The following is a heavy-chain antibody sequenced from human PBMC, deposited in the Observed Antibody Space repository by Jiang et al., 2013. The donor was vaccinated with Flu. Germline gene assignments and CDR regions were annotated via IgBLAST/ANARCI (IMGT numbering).Heavy chain of an antibody. CDR1: GGSFSGYY. D-gene: IGHD4-17*01. Sequence: LLKPSETLSLTCAVYGGSFSGYYWSWIRQPPGKGLEWIGEINHSGSTNYNPSLKSRVTISVDTSKNQFSLKLSSVTAADTAVYYCARLSAVTPIDYWGQGTLVTVSS. J-gene: IGHJ4*02. V-gene: IGHV4-34*01. CDR2: INHSGST. CDR3: ARLSAVTPIDY.